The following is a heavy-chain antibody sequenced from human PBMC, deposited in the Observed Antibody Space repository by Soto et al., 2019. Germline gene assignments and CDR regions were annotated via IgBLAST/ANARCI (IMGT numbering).Heavy chain of an antibody. CDR1: GGSISSGGYY. CDR3: ARHGPAVTGTGYFDY. J-gene: IGHJ4*02. CDR2: IYYSGST. V-gene: IGHV4-31*03. Sequence: QVQLQASGPGLVKPSQTLSLTCTVSGGSISSGGYYWSWIRQHPGKGLEWIGYIYYSGSTYYNPSLKSRVTISVDTSKNQFSLKLSSVTAADTAVYYCARHGPAVTGTGYFDYWGQGTLVTVSS. D-gene: IGHD6-19*01.